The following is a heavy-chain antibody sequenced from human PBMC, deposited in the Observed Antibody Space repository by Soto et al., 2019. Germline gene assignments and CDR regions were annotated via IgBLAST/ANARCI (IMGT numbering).Heavy chain of an antibody. CDR1: GYTFTSYG. CDR3: ARDPLLTIFGVVTDRHYYYYRMDV. V-gene: IGHV1-18*04. Sequence: AAVKVSCKASGYTFTSYGISWVRQAPGQGXEWMGWISAYNGNTNYAQKLQGRVTMTTDTSTSTAYMELRSLRSDDTAVYYCARDPLLTIFGVVTDRHYYYYRMDVLGQGTTVTGSS. CDR2: ISAYNGNT. D-gene: IGHD3-3*01. J-gene: IGHJ6*02.